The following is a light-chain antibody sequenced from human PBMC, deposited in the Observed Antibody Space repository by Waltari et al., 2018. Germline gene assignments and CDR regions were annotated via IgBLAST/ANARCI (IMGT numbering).Light chain of an antibody. Sequence: EIVLTQSPGTLSLSPGERATLSCRASHSVSSSYLAGYQQKPGQAPRLLIYGASSRPAGIPDRFSGSGSGTDFTLTIGRLEPEDFAVYYCQQYGSSPLTFGQGTKVEVK. CDR3: QQYGSSPLT. CDR1: HSVSSSY. J-gene: IGKJ1*01. V-gene: IGKV3-20*01. CDR2: GAS.